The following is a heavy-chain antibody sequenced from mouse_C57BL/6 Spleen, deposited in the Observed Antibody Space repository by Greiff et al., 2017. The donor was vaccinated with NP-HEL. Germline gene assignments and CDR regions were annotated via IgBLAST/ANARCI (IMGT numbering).Heavy chain of an antibody. CDR3: ARSMITHAMDY. Sequence: QVQLQQSGPELVKPGASVKISCKASGYAFSSSWMNWVKQRPGKGLEWIGRIYPGDGDTNYNGKFKGKGTLTADKSSSTAYMQLSSLTSEDSAVYFCARSMITHAMDYWGQGTSVTVSS. CDR1: GYAFSSSW. V-gene: IGHV1-82*01. J-gene: IGHJ4*01. D-gene: IGHD2-4*01. CDR2: IYPGDGDT.